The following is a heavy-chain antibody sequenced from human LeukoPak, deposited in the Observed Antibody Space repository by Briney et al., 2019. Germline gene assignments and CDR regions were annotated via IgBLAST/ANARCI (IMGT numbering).Heavy chain of an antibody. V-gene: IGHV3-64*01. CDR3: AARDYYMDV. J-gene: IGHJ6*03. CDR2: ISSNGGST. Sequence: PGGSLRLSCAASGLTFSSYAMHWVRQAPGKGLEYVSAISSNGGSTYYANSVKGRFTISRDNSKNTLYLQMGSLRAEDMAVYYCAARDYYMDVWGKGTTVTVSS. CDR1: GLTFSSYA.